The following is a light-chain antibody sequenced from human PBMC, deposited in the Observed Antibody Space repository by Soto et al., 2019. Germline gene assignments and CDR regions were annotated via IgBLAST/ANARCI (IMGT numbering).Light chain of an antibody. CDR2: GAS. CDR1: QSVSSS. CDR3: QQYNNWPWT. V-gene: IGKV3-15*01. Sequence: EIVMTQSPATLSVSPGERATLSCRASQSVSSSLAWYQQKPGQAPRLLIYGASTRATGIPARFSGSGSGTEFTLTISSLQSEDFAVYYCQQYNNWPWTLGQGTKVEIK. J-gene: IGKJ1*01.